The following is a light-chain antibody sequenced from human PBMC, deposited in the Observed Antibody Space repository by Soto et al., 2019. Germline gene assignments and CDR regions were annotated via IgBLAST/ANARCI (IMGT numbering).Light chain of an antibody. CDR1: QSVSSK. V-gene: IGKV3-15*01. J-gene: IGKJ4*01. CDR2: GAS. CDR3: QQYNSWPLV. Sequence: EIGMTQSPATLSVSPGERATLSCRASQSVSSKLAWYQQKPGQSPRLLIYGASTRATGIPARFSGSGSGTEFTLTISSLQSEDFAVYYCQQYNSWPLVFGGGTKVDNK.